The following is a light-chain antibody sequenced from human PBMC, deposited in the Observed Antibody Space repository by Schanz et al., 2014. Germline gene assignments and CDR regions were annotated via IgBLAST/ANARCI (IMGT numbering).Light chain of an antibody. CDR1: SSDVGGYNY. CDR2: DVS. Sequence: SALTQPASVSGSPGQSITISCTGTSSDVGGYNYVSWYQQHPGKAPKLMIYDVSYRPSGVSDRFSGSESGNTASLTISGLQAEDEAGYYCCSYAGSDSWVFGGGTKLTVL. J-gene: IGLJ2*01. V-gene: IGLV2-23*02. CDR3: CSYAGSDSWV.